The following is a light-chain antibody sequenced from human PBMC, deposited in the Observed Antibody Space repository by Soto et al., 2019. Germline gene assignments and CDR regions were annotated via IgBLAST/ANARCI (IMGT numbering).Light chain of an antibody. J-gene: IGKJ1*01. CDR3: QHWNDYSWT. CDR2: KTS. CDR1: QSISIW. V-gene: IGKV1-5*03. Sequence: DIHMTQSPSTLSASVGDRVTITCRASQSISIWLAWYQQKPGKAPNLLIYKTSSLGTGVPSTFSRSGSGTEFPLTISLLLPDHFATYFCQHWNDYSWTFGQGTKVEVK.